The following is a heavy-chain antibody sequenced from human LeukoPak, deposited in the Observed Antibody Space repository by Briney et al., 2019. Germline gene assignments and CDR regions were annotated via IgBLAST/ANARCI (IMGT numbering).Heavy chain of an antibody. V-gene: IGHV4-34*01. CDR1: GGSFSGYY. CDR2: INHSGST. CDR3: ARVPRSYYYYYYMDV. Sequence: PSETLSLTCAVYGGSFSGYYWSWIRQPPGKGLEWIGEINHSGSTNYNPSLKSRVTISVDTSKNQFSPKLSSVTAADTAVYYCARVPRSYYYYYYMDVWGKGTTVTVSS. J-gene: IGHJ6*03.